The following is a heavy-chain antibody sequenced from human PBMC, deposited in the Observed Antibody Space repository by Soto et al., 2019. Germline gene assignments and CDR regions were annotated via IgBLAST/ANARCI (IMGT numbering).Heavy chain of an antibody. CDR1: GFTFTNYA. Sequence: PGGSLRLSCAASGFTFTNYAMHWVRQAPGRGLQWVAVISHDESNKFHADSVKGRFTISRDNSKNTLYLQMNSLRADDTAVYYCARDGWRVGAEYSHDFWRQGNLVTVSS. V-gene: IGHV3-30-3*01. CDR2: ISHDESNK. D-gene: IGHD1-26*01. J-gene: IGHJ4*02. CDR3: ARDGWRVGAEYSHDF.